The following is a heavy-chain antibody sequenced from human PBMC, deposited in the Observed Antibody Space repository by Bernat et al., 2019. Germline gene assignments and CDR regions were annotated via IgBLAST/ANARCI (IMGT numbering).Heavy chain of an antibody. CDR3: ASLLQGIYSGYDYPQDY. CDR1: GGTFSSYT. Sequence: QVQLVQSGAEVKKPGSSVKVSCKASGGTFSSYTISWVRQAPGQGLEWMGRIIPILGIANYAQKFQGRVTITADKSTSTAYMELSSLRSEDTAVYYCASLLQGIYSGYDYPQDYWGQGTLVTVSS. J-gene: IGHJ4*02. D-gene: IGHD5-12*01. CDR2: IIPILGIA. V-gene: IGHV1-69*02.